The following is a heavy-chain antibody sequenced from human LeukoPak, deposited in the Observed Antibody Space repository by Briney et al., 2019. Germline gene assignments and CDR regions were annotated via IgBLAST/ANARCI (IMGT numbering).Heavy chain of an antibody. D-gene: IGHD3-22*01. V-gene: IGHV4-59*12. CDR3: ARDRANMYYYDSSGYPI. CDR2: IYYSGST. Sequence: SETLSLTCTVSGDSISSYYCSWIRQPPGKGLEWIGYIYYSGSTSYNPSLKSRVTISVDTSKNQFSLQLSSVTAADTAVYYCARDRANMYYYDSSGYPIWGQGTLVTVSS. CDR1: GDSISSYY. J-gene: IGHJ4*02.